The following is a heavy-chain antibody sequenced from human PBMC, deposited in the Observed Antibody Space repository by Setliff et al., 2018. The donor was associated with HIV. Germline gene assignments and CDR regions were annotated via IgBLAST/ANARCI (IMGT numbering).Heavy chain of an antibody. CDR3: ARNYYGSGSYSFFGS. CDR2: INADNGDT. Sequence: ASVKVSCKASGYTFTRYAIHWLRQAPGQSLEWMGWINADNGDTKYSQKLQGRVTMTTDTSTSTAYMELRSLRSDDTAVYYCARNYYGSGSYSFFGSWGQGTLVTVSS. CDR1: GYTFTRYA. J-gene: IGHJ4*02. D-gene: IGHD3-10*01. V-gene: IGHV1-3*01.